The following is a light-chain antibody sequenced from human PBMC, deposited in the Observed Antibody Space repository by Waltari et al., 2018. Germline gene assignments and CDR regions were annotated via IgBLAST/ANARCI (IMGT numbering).Light chain of an antibody. CDR3: SSYASSSTPYV. CDR2: EVS. J-gene: IGLJ1*01. Sequence: QSALTQPASVSGSPGQSITIPCPGTSSQRGGYNYFPWYQQHPGKAPKLMIYEVSNRPSGVSNRFSGSKSGNTASLTISGLQAEDEADYYCSSYASSSTPYVFGTGTKVTVL. CDR1: SSQRGGYNY. V-gene: IGLV2-14*01.